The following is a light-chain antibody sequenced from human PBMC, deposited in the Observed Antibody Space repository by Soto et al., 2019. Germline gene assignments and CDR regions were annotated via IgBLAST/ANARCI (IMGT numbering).Light chain of an antibody. V-gene: IGKV3-15*01. CDR1: QSVRSN. Sequence: EIVMTQSPATLSVSQGERATLSCRASQSVRSNLAWYQQKPGQAPRLLIYGASTRATGIPARFSGSGSGTDFTLTISSLQSEDFAVYYCQQYHISPPDTFGQGTKVEIK. CDR2: GAS. J-gene: IGKJ2*01. CDR3: QQYHISPPDT.